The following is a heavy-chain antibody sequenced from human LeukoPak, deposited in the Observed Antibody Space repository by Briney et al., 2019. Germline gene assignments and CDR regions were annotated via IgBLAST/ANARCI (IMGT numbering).Heavy chain of an antibody. CDR1: GFTFSSYS. Sequence: GGSLRLSCAASGFTFSSYSMNWVRQAPGKGLEWVSSISSSSSYIYYADSVKGRFTISRDNAKNSLYLQMNSLRAEDTAVYYCARELYNSSWYYGMDVWGQGTTVTVSS. V-gene: IGHV3-21*01. D-gene: IGHD6-13*01. CDR3: ARELYNSSWYYGMDV. J-gene: IGHJ6*02. CDR2: ISSSSSYI.